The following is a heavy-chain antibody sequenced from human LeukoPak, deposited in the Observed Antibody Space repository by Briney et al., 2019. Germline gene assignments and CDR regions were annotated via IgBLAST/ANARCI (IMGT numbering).Heavy chain of an antibody. Sequence: GGSLRLSCAASGFDFSSFSMTWVRQSPGRGLECVSSISGRTTYIYYADSVKGRFTVSRDNANSSVYLQMNSLRDEDTAVYYCARELSTITMVRGVIIDWGQGTLVTVSS. J-gene: IGHJ4*02. CDR2: ISGRTTYI. CDR3: ARELSTITMVRGVIID. CDR1: GFDFSSFS. D-gene: IGHD3-10*01. V-gene: IGHV3-21*06.